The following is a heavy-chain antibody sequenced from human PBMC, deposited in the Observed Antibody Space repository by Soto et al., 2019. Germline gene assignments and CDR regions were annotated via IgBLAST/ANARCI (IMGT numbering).Heavy chain of an antibody. Sequence: QVQLVQSGAEVKKPGASVTVSCRSSGDTFTDYYMHWVRQAPGQGLAWMGWINPNSGVTKYAQKFQGGVTMTRDTSIRTVYMQLSRLRSDDTAVYYCARESGGATATLYYYYFYMDVWGTGTTVTVSS. J-gene: IGHJ6*03. CDR1: GDTFTDYY. D-gene: IGHD5-12*01. CDR2: INPNSGVT. V-gene: IGHV1-2*02. CDR3: ARESGGATATLYYYYFYMDV.